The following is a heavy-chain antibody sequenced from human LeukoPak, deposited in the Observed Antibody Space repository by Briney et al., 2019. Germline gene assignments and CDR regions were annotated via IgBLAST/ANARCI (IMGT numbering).Heavy chain of an antibody. D-gene: IGHD6-19*01. CDR3: ARASGWYRGGLDY. CDR2: ISSSSSYI. J-gene: IGHJ4*02. Sequence: GGSLRLSCAASGFTFSSYSMNWVRQAPGKGLEWVSSISSSSSYIYYADSVKGRFTISRDNAKNSLYLQMNSLRAEDTAVYYCARASGWYRGGLDYWGQGTLVTVSS. V-gene: IGHV3-21*01. CDR1: GFTFSSYS.